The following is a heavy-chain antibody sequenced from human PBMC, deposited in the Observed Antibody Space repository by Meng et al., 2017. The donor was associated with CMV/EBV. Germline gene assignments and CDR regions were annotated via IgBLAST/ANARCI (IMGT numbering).Heavy chain of an antibody. CDR2: IYYSGSN. D-gene: IGHD6-13*01. CDR3: ARGGIAASSLY. CDR1: GHSSSSADYY. V-gene: IGHV4-30-4*08. J-gene: IGHJ4*02. Sequence: PLPQARAALWKSSNLLCTSCTVAGHSSSSADYYYSWIRQPPGKWLEWIGYIYYSGSNYYNPSLRSRVIPTAETHKNSFPLTLTSVPAADTAVYCCARGGIAASSLYWGQGTLVTVSS.